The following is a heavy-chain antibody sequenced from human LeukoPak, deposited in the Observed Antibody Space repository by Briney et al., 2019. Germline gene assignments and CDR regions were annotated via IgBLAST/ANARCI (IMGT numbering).Heavy chain of an antibody. CDR3: ARDSSLPDY. Sequence: ASVKVSCKASGYTFTGYYMYWVRQAPGQGLEWMGWINPNSGGTNYAQKFQGRVTMTRDTCTSTVYMELSSLRSEDTAVYYCARDSSLPDYWGQGTLVTVSS. V-gene: IGHV1-2*02. D-gene: IGHD2-15*01. CDR1: GYTFTGYY. CDR2: INPNSGGT. J-gene: IGHJ4*02.